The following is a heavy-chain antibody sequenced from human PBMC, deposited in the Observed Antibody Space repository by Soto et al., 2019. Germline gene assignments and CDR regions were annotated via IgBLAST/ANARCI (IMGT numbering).Heavy chain of an antibody. CDR3: AKDLKVSGGFHGSLNYYYGMDV. D-gene: IGHD3-10*01. Sequence: GGSLRLSCADSGFSFSNHGMQWVRQAPGKGLEWVAVISYDGNVKYYTDSVKGRFTISRDNSESTLFLQMDSLRPEDAAVYYCAKDLKVSGGFHGSLNYYYGMDVWGQGTTVTVSS. CDR2: ISYDGNVK. V-gene: IGHV3-30*18. CDR1: GFSFSNHG. J-gene: IGHJ6*02.